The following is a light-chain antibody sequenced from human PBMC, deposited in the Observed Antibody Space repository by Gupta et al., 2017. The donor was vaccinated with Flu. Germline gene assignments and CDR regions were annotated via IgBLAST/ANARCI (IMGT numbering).Light chain of an antibody. V-gene: IGLV1-47*01. Sequence: QSVLTQPPSASGTPGQRVTISCSGSSSNIGSNYVYCYQQLPGTAPKLLIYRSNQRPSGVPDRFSGSKSGTSASLAISGLRSEDEADYYCAAWDDSLSGHVVFGGGTKLTVL. CDR3: AAWDDSLSGHVV. CDR2: RSN. CDR1: SSNIGSNY. J-gene: IGLJ2*01.